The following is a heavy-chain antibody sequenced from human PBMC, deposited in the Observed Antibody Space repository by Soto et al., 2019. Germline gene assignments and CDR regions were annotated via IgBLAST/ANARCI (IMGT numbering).Heavy chain of an antibody. Sequence: ASVKVSCKASGYTFTSYYMHWVRQALGQGLEWMGIINPSGDSTTYAQKFQGRVTMTRDTSTSTVYMELSSLRSEDTALYYCASEGTVTDAFDIWGQGTMVTVSS. J-gene: IGHJ3*02. CDR3: ASEGTVTDAFDI. D-gene: IGHD4-17*01. V-gene: IGHV1-46*03. CDR1: GYTFTSYY. CDR2: INPSGDST.